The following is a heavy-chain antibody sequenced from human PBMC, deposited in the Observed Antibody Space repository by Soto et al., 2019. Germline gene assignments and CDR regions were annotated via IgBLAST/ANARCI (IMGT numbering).Heavy chain of an antibody. CDR2: MNPNSGNT. J-gene: IGHJ6*03. CDR1: GYTFTSYD. V-gene: IGHV1-8*01. Sequence: GASVKVSCKASGYTFTSYDINWVRQATGQGLEWMGWMNPNSGNTGYAQKFQGRVTMTRNTSISTAYMELSSLRSEDTAVYYCARGRGKVVVAATAYCMDVWGKGTTVTVSS. D-gene: IGHD2-15*01. CDR3: ARGRGKVVVAATAYCMDV.